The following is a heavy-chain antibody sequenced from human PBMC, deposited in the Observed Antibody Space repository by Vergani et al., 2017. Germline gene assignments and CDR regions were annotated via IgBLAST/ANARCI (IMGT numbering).Heavy chain of an antibody. CDR3: ARPQGAVAGTLLDY. CDR1: GFTFNSYA. J-gene: IGHJ4*02. Sequence: QLLESGGGLIQPGGSLRLSCAASGFTFNSYAMTWVRQAPGKGLEWVSGINNNGGSTYYADSVKGRFTISRDNSKNTLYLQMTDLRAEDTAVYYCARPQGAVAGTLLDYWGQGILVTVSS. V-gene: IGHV3-23*01. D-gene: IGHD6-19*01. CDR2: INNNGGST.